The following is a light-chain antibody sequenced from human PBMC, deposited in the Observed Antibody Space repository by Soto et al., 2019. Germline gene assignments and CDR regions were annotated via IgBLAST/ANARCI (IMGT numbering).Light chain of an antibody. V-gene: IGLV1-44*01. CDR2: TNN. Sequence: QSVLTQPPSASGTPGQRVTISCSGSSSNIGSNTVNWYQQLPGTAPKLLIYTNNQRPSGVPDRFSGSKSGTSASLAISGLQSEDEADYYCAAWDDSFNGNVFGTGTKATVL. CDR3: AAWDDSFNGNV. J-gene: IGLJ1*01. CDR1: SSNIGSNT.